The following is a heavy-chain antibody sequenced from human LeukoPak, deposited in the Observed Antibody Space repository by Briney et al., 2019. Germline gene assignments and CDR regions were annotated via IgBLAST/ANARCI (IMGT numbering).Heavy chain of an antibody. D-gene: IGHD3-9*01. CDR2: IIPIFGTA. V-gene: IGHV1-69*06. CDR3: ARSPQLRYFDWYPDAFDI. J-gene: IGHJ3*02. CDR1: GGTFSSYA. Sequence: VASVKVSCKASGGTFSSYAISWVRQAPGQGLEWMGGIIPIFGTANYAQKFQGRVTITADKSTSTAYMELSSLRSEDTAVYYCARSPQLRYFDWYPDAFDIWGQGTMVTVSS.